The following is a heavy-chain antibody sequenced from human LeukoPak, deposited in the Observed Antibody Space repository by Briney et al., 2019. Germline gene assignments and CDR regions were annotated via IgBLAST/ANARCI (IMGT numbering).Heavy chain of an antibody. Sequence: GGSLRLSCAASGFTFSSYSRNWVRQAPGKGLEWVSSISSSSSYIYYADSVKGRFTISRDNAKNSLYLQMNSLRAEDTAVYYCARDRARSYYYDSSGYYSPFDYWGQGTLVTVSS. CDR3: ARDRARSYYYDSSGYYSPFDY. CDR1: GFTFSSYS. J-gene: IGHJ4*02. V-gene: IGHV3-21*01. D-gene: IGHD3-22*01. CDR2: ISSSSSYI.